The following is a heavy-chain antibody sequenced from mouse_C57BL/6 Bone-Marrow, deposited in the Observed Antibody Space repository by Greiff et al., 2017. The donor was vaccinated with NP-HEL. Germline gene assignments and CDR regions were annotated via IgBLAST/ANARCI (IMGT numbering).Heavy chain of an antibody. D-gene: IGHD1-1*01. CDR3: ARSELLRGY. J-gene: IGHJ2*01. Sequence: EVQLQQSGPELVKPGASVKISCKASGYTFTDYYMNWVKQSHGKSLEWIGDINPNNGGTSYNQKFKGKATLTVDKSSSTAYMELRSLTSEDSAVYYCARSELLRGYWGQGTTLTVSS. CDR1: GYTFTDYY. V-gene: IGHV1-26*01. CDR2: INPNNGGT.